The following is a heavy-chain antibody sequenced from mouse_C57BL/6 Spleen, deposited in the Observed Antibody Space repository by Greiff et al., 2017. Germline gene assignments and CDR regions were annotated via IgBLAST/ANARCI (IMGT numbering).Heavy chain of an antibody. V-gene: IGHV2-5*01. CDR1: GFSLTSYG. J-gene: IGHJ1*03. D-gene: IGHD1-1*01. CDR2: IWRGGST. CDR3: AKMADYYGSSYWYFDV. Sequence: VQVVESGPGLVQPSQSLSITCTVSGFSLTSYGVHWVRQSPGKGLEWLGVIWRGGSTDYNAAFMSRLSITKDNSKSQVFFKMNSLQADDTAIYYCAKMADYYGSSYWYFDVWGTGTTVTVSS.